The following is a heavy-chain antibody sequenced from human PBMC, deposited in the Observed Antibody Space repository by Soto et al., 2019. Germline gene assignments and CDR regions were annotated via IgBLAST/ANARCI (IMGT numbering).Heavy chain of an antibody. J-gene: IGHJ4*02. CDR1: GFTFSSYA. CDR3: ASIHTAVAGTLGRRHFDY. CDR2: ISYDGSNK. Sequence: GGSLRLSCAASGFTFSSYAMHWVRQAPCKGLEWVAVISYDGSNKYYADSVKGRFTISRDNSKNTLYLQMNSLRAEDTAVYYCASIHTAVAGTLGRRHFDYWGQGTLVTVSS. D-gene: IGHD6-19*01. V-gene: IGHV3-30-3*01.